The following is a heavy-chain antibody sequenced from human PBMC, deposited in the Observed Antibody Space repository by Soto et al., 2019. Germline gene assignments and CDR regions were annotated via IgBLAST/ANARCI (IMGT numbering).Heavy chain of an antibody. Sequence: ASVKVSCKVSGYTLTELSMHWVRQAPGKGLEWMGGFDPEDGETIYAQKFQGRVTMTEDTSTDTAYMELSSLRSEDTAVYYCATDRPGGFGELLYYYGMDVWGQGTTVTVSS. CDR3: ATDRPGGFGELLYYYGMDV. J-gene: IGHJ6*02. V-gene: IGHV1-24*01. CDR1: GYTLTELS. D-gene: IGHD3-10*01. CDR2: FDPEDGET.